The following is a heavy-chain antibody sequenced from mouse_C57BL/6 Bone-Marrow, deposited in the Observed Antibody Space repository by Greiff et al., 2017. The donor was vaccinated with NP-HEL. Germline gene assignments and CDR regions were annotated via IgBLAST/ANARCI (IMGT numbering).Heavy chain of an antibody. CDR3: ARGSGYWFAY. D-gene: IGHD2-2*01. V-gene: IGHV1-81*01. CDR1: GYTFTSHG. CDR2: IYSRSGNT. J-gene: IGHJ3*01. Sequence: VQLKQSGAELARPGASVKLFRKASGYTFTSHGISWVKQRTGQGPEWIGEIYSRSGNTYYNEKFKGKATLTADKSSITAYMELRVLTSEDSTVYFCARGSGYWFAYWGQGTLVTVSA.